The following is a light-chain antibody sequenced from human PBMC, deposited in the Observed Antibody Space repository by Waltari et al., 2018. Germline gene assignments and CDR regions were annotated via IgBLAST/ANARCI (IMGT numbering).Light chain of an antibody. V-gene: IGKV3D-15*01. CDR2: DAS. J-gene: IGKJ2*01. CDR1: QTVTNN. Sequence: IVLTQSPATLSVSPGGSATLTCRASQTVTNNLAWYQEKPGQSPRLLFHDASTRATGIAARFSASGSGRQFTLTISRLQSEDVAIYYCQQYSTWFYTFGQGTKLEI. CDR3: QQYSTWFYT.